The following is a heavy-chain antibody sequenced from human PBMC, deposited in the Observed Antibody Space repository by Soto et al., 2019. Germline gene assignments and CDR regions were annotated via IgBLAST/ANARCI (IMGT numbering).Heavy chain of an antibody. Sequence: PGGSLRLSCTASGFTFGDYAMSWFRQAPGKGLEWVGFIRSKAYGGTTEYAASVKGRFTISRDDSKSIAYLQMNSLKTEDTAVYYCTRARYFDWLFLTPYDAFDIWGQRTMVTVSS. J-gene: IGHJ3*02. CDR2: IRSKAYGGTT. D-gene: IGHD3-9*01. V-gene: IGHV3-49*03. CDR3: TRARYFDWLFLTPYDAFDI. CDR1: GFTFGDYA.